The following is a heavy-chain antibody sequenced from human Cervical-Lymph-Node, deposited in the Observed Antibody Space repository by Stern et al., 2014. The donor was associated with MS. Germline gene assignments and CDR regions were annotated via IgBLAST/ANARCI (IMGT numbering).Heavy chain of an antibody. CDR1: GYTFTSHV. Sequence: EQLVQSGSELKKPGASVKVSCRASGYTFTSHVMNWVRQAPGQGLEWMGWINTKTGTPTYAQGFTGRFVFSFDTSVSTAYLQITSLKAEDTAVYYCARLSHITIFGEAPDAFDIWGQGTIVTVSS. V-gene: IGHV7-4-1*02. CDR3: ARLSHITIFGEAPDAFDI. J-gene: IGHJ3*02. D-gene: IGHD3-3*01. CDR2: INTKTGTP.